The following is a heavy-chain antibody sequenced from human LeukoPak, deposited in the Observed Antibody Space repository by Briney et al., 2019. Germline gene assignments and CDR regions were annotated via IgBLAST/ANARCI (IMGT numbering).Heavy chain of an antibody. D-gene: IGHD4-17*01. V-gene: IGHV3-43*02. Sequence: GGSLRLSCAASGFTFDDYAMHWVRQAPGRGLEWVSLISGDGGSTYYADSVKGRFTISRDNSKTSLYLQMNSLRTEDTALYYCAKDKLGGHYGDYYFDYWGQGTLVTVSS. J-gene: IGHJ4*02. CDR1: GFTFDDYA. CDR3: AKDKLGGHYGDYYFDY. CDR2: ISGDGGST.